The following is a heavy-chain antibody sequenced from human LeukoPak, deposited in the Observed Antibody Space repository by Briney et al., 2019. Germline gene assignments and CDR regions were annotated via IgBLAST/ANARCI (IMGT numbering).Heavy chain of an antibody. Sequence: SETLSLTCTVSGGSVSSGNYYWSWIRQPPGKGLEWIGYIHYTGSPNYNPSLKSRVTISVDTSKNQFSLRLNSVTAADTAVYYCARWQYTISSGWFDPWGQGTLVTVSS. CDR3: ARWQYTISSGWFDP. J-gene: IGHJ5*02. D-gene: IGHD6-6*01. CDR2: IHYTGSP. V-gene: IGHV4-61*01. CDR1: GGSVSSGNYY.